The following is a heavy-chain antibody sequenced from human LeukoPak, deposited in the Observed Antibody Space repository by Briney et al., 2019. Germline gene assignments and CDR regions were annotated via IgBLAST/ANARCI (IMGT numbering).Heavy chain of an antibody. V-gene: IGHV3-15*01. CDR3: TTDLYSGYDYDAFDI. CDR1: GFTFSSYG. CDR2: IKSKTDGGTT. Sequence: GGSLRLSCAASGFTFSSYGMSWVRQAPGTGLEWVGRIKSKTDGGTTDYAAPVKGRFTISRDDSKNTLYLQMNSLKTEDTAVYYCTTDLYSGYDYDAFDIWGQGTMVTVSS. D-gene: IGHD5-12*01. J-gene: IGHJ3*02.